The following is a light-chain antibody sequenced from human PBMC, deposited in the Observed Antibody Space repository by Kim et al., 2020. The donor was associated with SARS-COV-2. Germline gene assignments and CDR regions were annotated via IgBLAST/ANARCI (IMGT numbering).Light chain of an antibody. CDR2: QDS. Sequence: SYELTQPPSVSVSPGQTASITCSGDKLGDKYACWYQQKPGQSPVLVIYQDSMRPSGIPERFSGSNSGNTATLTISGTQAMDEADYYCQAWDSSLVVFGGGTQLTVL. J-gene: IGLJ2*01. CDR3: QAWDSSLVV. V-gene: IGLV3-1*01. CDR1: KLGDKY.